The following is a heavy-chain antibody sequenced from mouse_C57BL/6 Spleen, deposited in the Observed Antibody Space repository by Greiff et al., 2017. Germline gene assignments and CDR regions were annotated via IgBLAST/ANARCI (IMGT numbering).Heavy chain of an antibody. Sequence: EVKLQQSGPELVKPGASVKISCKASGYTFTDYYMNWVKQSHGKSLEWIGDINPNNGGTSYNQKFKGKATLTVDKSSSTAYMELRSLTSEDSAVYYCARRGNYYYAMDYWGQGTSVTVSS. CDR3: ARRGNYYYAMDY. CDR2: INPNNGGT. CDR1: GYTFTDYY. J-gene: IGHJ4*01. V-gene: IGHV1-26*01. D-gene: IGHD2-1*01.